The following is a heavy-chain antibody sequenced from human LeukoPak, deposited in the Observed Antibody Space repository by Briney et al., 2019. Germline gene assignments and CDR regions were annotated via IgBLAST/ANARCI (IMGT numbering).Heavy chain of an antibody. D-gene: IGHD2-2*01. J-gene: IGHJ5*02. CDR3: ARGGGYCSKTSCYGWFDP. CDR1: GVSISSYC. Sequence: SENLSFTCTVSGVSISSYCWGWLPQPPGKGLEWIGNIYYSGRTYYNPSLKSRVTISVDTSKNPFSLKLSSVTAADTAVYYCARGGGYCSKTSCYGWFDPWGQGTLVTVSS. CDR2: IYYSGRT. V-gene: IGHV4-59*01.